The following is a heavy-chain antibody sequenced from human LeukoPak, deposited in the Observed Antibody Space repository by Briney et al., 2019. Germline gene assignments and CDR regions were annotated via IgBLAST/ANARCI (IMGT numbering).Heavy chain of an antibody. V-gene: IGHV4-34*01. CDR2: ISDSGST. J-gene: IGHJ4*02. D-gene: IGHD3-3*01. CDR1: GGSFSGDD. Sequence: SETLSLSCAVYGGSFSGDDGSWIRQPPGKVLEWMGEISDSGSTNYNPTPKSRVTVSVYKSKNQRSGTLISWTAAETAVYYCARTFRESYYDFWSGYSSLDYWGQGTLVTVSS. CDR3: ARTFRESYYDFWSGYSSLDY.